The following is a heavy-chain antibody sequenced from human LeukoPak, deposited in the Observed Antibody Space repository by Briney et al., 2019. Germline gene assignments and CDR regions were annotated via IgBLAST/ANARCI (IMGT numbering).Heavy chain of an antibody. Sequence: GGSLRLSCAASGFTFSSYAMHWVRQAPGKGLEWVAVISYDGSNKYYADSVKGRFTISRDISKNTLYLQMNSLRAEDTAVYYCARDKGGLYGDYDWGQGTLVTVSS. J-gene: IGHJ4*02. V-gene: IGHV3-30-3*01. CDR2: ISYDGSNK. CDR3: ARDKGGLYGDYD. CDR1: GFTFSSYA. D-gene: IGHD4-17*01.